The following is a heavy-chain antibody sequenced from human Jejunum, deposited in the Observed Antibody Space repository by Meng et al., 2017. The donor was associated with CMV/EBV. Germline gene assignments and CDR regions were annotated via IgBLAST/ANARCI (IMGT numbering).Heavy chain of an antibody. CDR1: GGSISNHY. CDR2: FYSSDTY. D-gene: IGHD1-26*01. J-gene: IGHJ4*02. Sequence: LPAPGPGLVNPSRTLSLTCTASGGSISNHYWSWIRQSAGKGLEWIGRFYSSDTYNYHPSLNSRLTMSLDTSKNQFSLNLSSVTAADTAIYYCARGPGASTREGFDYWGLGTLVTVSS. CDR3: ARGPGASTREGFDY. V-gene: IGHV4-4*07.